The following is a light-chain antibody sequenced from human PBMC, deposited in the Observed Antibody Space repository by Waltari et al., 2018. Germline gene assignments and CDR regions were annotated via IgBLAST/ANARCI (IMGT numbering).Light chain of an antibody. CDR2: GVG. Sequence: QSALTQPASVSGSPGQSITISCTGISSDVGGYNYVSWYQQHPGKAPKVMIYGVGYRPSGVSSRFSGSKSGNTASLTISGLQAEDEADYYCTSYASSSTLVFGGGTKLTVL. CDR3: TSYASSSTLV. J-gene: IGLJ2*01. V-gene: IGLV2-14*03. CDR1: SSDVGGYNY.